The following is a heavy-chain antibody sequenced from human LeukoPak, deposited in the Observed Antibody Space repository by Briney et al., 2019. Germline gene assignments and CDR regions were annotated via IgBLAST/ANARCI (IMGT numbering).Heavy chain of an antibody. CDR2: INHSGST. Sequence: SETLSLTCAVYGGSFSGYYWSWIRQPPGKGLEWIGEINHSGSTNYSPSLKSRVTISVDTSKNQFSLKLSSVTAADTAVYYCARGRCTNGVCYGSHYYYYYMDVWGKGTTVTVSS. CDR1: GGSFSGYY. J-gene: IGHJ6*03. V-gene: IGHV4-34*01. CDR3: ARGRCTNGVCYGSHYYYYYMDV. D-gene: IGHD2-8*01.